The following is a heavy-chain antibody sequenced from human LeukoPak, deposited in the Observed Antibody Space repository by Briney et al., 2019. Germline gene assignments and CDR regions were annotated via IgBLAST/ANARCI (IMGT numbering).Heavy chain of an antibody. J-gene: IGHJ6*03. CDR3: ARHSFYYYYYIDV. Sequence: SETLSLTCTVSGGSISSSAYYWGWIRQSPGKGLEWIGDVYYSGSTFYNPSLMSRVTISADTSMNQFSLKLSSVTAAHTAVYYCARHSFYYYYYIDVWGKGTTVIVSS. V-gene: IGHV4-39*01. CDR1: GGSISSSAYY. CDR2: VYYSGST.